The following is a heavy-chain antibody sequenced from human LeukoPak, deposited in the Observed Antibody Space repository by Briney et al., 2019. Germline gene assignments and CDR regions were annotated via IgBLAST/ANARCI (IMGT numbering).Heavy chain of an antibody. CDR1: GFTFSGYW. Sequence: GGSLRLSCAASGFTFSGYWMSWVRQAPGQGRAWVASIKQDGSDKYYVASVRGGLTISRDHAKNALYLQMNSLRAEDTALYYCASGWGYFDCWGQGTLVTVSS. CDR2: IKQDGSDK. J-gene: IGHJ4*02. D-gene: IGHD7-27*01. V-gene: IGHV3-7*05. CDR3: ASGWGYFDC.